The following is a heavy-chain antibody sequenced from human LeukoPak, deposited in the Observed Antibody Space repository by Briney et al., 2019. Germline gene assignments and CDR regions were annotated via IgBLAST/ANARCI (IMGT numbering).Heavy chain of an antibody. Sequence: GGSLRLSCAASGFTFSTYAMTWVRQAPGKGLEWVSSITGSGDGTSAADSVTGRFSISRDNSKSTLYLQMSSLRAEDTAVYYCAKIGFPTTVLTPGTVWWGQGTLVTVSS. J-gene: IGHJ4*02. D-gene: IGHD4-23*01. CDR3: AKIGFPTTVLTPGTVW. V-gene: IGHV3-23*01. CDR1: GFTFSTYA. CDR2: ITGSGDGT.